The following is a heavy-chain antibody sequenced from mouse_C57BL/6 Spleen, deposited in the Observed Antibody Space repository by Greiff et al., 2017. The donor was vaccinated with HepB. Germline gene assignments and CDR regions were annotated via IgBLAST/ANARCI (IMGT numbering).Heavy chain of an antibody. CDR2: IYPGDGDT. V-gene: IGHV1-82*01. D-gene: IGHD1-1*01. J-gene: IGHJ1*03. CDR1: GFAFSSSW. Sequence: QLQLQQSGPELVKPWASVKISCKASGFAFSSSWMNWVKQRPGKGLEWLGRIYPGDGDTNYNGKFTGKATLTADKSSSTAYMQLSSLTSEDSAVYFCARAYGSSYWYFDVWGTGTTVTVAS. CDR3: ARAYGSSYWYFDV.